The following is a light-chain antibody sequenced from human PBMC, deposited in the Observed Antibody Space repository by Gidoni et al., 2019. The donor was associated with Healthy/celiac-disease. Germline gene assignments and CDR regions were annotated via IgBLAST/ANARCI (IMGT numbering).Light chain of an antibody. V-gene: IGKV3-15*01. CDR1: QSVSSN. Sequence: ELVMTQSPATLSVSPGERATLSCSASQSVSSNLPWYPQKPGQAPRLLIYCASTRATGIPARFSGSWSGTAFTLTISSRQSEDFAVYYCQTRCSFGQGTKLEIK. CDR2: CAS. J-gene: IGKJ2*04. CDR3: QTRCS.